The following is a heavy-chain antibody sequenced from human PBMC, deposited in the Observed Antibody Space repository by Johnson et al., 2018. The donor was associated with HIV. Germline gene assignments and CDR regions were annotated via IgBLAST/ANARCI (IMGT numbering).Heavy chain of an antibody. CDR3: AISAEDYYDSSAVPMDAFDI. CDR1: GFTVSSNY. D-gene: IGHD3-22*01. J-gene: IGHJ3*02. CDR2: IYSGGSP. Sequence: VQLVESGGGLIQPGGSLRLSCAASGFTVSSNYMSWVRQAPGKGLEWVSVIYSGGSPYYADSVKGRFPIPRATSKNTLYLQMNSLRAEDTAVYYCAISAEDYYDSSAVPMDAFDIWGQGTMVTVSS. V-gene: IGHV3-53*01.